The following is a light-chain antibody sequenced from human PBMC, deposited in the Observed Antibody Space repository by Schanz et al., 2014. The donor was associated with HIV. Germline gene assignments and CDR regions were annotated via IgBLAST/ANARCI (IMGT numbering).Light chain of an antibody. Sequence: QSALTQPASVSGSLGQSITISCTGTSGDVGRYDYVSWYQQHPGQAPKLLIYDVTYRPSGISNRFSGSKSGYTASLTISGLQADDEADYYCSSYTSSSTLVVLGGGTKLTVL. CDR1: SGDVGRYDY. CDR2: DVT. V-gene: IGLV2-14*03. J-gene: IGLJ2*01. CDR3: SSYTSSSTLVV.